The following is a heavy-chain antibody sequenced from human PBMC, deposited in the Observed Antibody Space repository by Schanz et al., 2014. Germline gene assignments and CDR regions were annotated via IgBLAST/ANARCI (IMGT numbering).Heavy chain of an antibody. J-gene: IGHJ5*02. CDR1: GYTFTSYG. CDR2: ISAYNGNT. CDR3: ARGNTIFGVVILGWLDP. Sequence: QVQLVQSGAEVKKPGASVKVSCKASGYTFTSYGINWVRQAPGQGLEWMGWISAYNGNTNYAQKLQGRVTMTTDTSTSTAYMELRSLRSDDTAVYYCARGNTIFGVVILGWLDPWGQGTLVTVSP. D-gene: IGHD3-3*01. V-gene: IGHV1-18*01.